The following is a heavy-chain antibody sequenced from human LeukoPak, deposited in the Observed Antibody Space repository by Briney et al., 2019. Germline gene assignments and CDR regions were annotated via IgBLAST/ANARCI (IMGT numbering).Heavy chain of an antibody. J-gene: IGHJ5*02. CDR1: GYSISSGYY. Sequence: SETLSLTCTVSGYSISSGYYWGWIRQPPGKGLEWIGSIYHSGSTYYNPSLKSRVTISVDTSKNQFSLRLSSVTAADTAVYYCARVKGRPPGWFDPWGQGTLVTVSS. V-gene: IGHV4-38-2*02. CDR3: ARVKGRPPGWFDP. CDR2: IYHSGST.